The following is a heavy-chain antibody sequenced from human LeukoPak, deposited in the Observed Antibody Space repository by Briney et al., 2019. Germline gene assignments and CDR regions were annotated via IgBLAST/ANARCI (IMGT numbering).Heavy chain of an antibody. CDR2: INPNSGGT. J-gene: IGHJ6*03. CDR1: GYTFTGYY. Sequence: ASVKVSCKASGYTFTGYYMHWVRQAPGQGLEWMGWINPNSGGTNYAQKFQGRVTMTRDTSISTAYMELSRLRSDDTAVYYCARDGLSSGWYYYYYMDVWGKGTTVTISS. CDR3: ARDGLSSGWYYYYYMDV. D-gene: IGHD6-19*01. V-gene: IGHV1-2*02.